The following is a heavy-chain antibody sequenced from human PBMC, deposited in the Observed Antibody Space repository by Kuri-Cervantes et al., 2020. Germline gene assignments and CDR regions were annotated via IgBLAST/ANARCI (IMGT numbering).Heavy chain of an antibody. CDR2: ISRSSTYI. V-gene: IGHV3-21*01. CDR1: GFTFSFYS. J-gene: IGHJ4*02. Sequence: GESLKISCRASGFTFSFYSMNWVRQAPGKGLEWVSSISRSSTYIYSTDSVKGRFTISRDKAKNTLYLQMNSLRAEDTAVYYCARVPPDHWGQGTLVTVSS. D-gene: IGHD1-14*01. CDR3: ARVPPDH.